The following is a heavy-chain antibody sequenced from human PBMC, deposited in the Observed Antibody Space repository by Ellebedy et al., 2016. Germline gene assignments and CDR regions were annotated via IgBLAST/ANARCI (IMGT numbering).Heavy chain of an antibody. Sequence: SETLSLTCTVSGGSISSSYWSWIRQPPGKGLEWIGYIYNTENTNYNPSLKSRVTISVDTSKNQFSLKLRSVTATDTAVYYCARQLYSGSWFADSWGQGTLVTVSS. V-gene: IGHV4-59*08. CDR2: IYNTENT. D-gene: IGHD6-13*01. J-gene: IGHJ4*02. CDR3: ARQLYSGSWFADS. CDR1: GGSISSSY.